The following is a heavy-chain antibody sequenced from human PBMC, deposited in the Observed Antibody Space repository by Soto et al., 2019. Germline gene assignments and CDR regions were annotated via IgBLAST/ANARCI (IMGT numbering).Heavy chain of an antibody. CDR3: AKAHVMVVAGNTFDY. D-gene: IGHD6-19*01. Sequence: SETLSLTCTVSGYSISSGSYWGWIRQPPGKGPEWIASIYHGGTTFYNPSLKSRVTVSVDKSNNQFSLKLRSVTAADTAVYYCAKAHVMVVAGNTFDYWGHGTMVTVYS. J-gene: IGHJ4*01. CDR2: IYHGGTT. V-gene: IGHV4-38-2*02. CDR1: GYSISSGSY.